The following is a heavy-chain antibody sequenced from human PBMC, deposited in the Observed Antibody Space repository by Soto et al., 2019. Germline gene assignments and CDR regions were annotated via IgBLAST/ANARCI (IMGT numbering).Heavy chain of an antibody. CDR2: IVVGSGNT. J-gene: IGHJ5*02. CDR3: AAEGAGGYGELSWFDP. D-gene: IGHD4-17*01. Sequence: TSVKVSCKASGFTFTSSAVQWVRQARGQRLEWIGWIVVGSGNTNYAQKFQERVTITRDMSTSTAYMELSSLKSEDTAVYYCAAEGAGGYGELSWFDPWGQGTLVTVSS. CDR1: GFTFTSSA. V-gene: IGHV1-58*01.